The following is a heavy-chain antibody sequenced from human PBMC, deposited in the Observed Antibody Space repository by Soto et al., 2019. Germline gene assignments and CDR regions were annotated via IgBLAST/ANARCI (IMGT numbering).Heavy chain of an antibody. CDR3: ASVTTIWSN. J-gene: IGHJ4*02. D-gene: IGHD2-21*02. Sequence: QIQVVQSGAEVKESGASVKVSCMASGYSSSNYYTHWVRQAPGQGLEWMGIVNPNGASTNYAQRFQGRVTLTRDTSTNTDYMELSRLTSDDTAVYFCASVTTIWSNWGQGTLVTVSS. CDR2: VNPNGAST. CDR1: GYSSSNYY. V-gene: IGHV1-46*01.